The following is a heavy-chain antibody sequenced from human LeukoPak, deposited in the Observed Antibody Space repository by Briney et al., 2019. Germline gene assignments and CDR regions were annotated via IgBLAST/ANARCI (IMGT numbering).Heavy chain of an antibody. Sequence: GGSLRLSCAASGFTFSTYWMSWVRQAPGKGLEWLAYINPDGSDKYYVDSVKGRFTISRDNAKNSLYLQMNTLRADATAVYYCSREVRGTDAFDIGGQGTMVTLSS. D-gene: IGHD3-10*01. CDR3: SREVRGTDAFDI. V-gene: IGHV3-7*03. J-gene: IGHJ3*02. CDR2: INPDGSDK. CDR1: GFTFSTYW.